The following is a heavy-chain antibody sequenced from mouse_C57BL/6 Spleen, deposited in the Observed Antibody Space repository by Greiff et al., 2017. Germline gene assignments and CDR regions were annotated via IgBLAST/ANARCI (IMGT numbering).Heavy chain of an antibody. CDR2: IDPETGGT. CDR3: TREVVGFDY. CDR1: GYTFTDYE. D-gene: IGHD1-1*01. Sequence: VKLVESGAELVRPGASVTLSCKASGYTFTDYEMHWVKQTPVHGLEWIGAIDPETGGTAYNQKFKGKAILTADKSSSTAYMELRSLTSEDSAVYYCTREVVGFDYWGQGTTLTVSS. J-gene: IGHJ2*01. V-gene: IGHV1-15*01.